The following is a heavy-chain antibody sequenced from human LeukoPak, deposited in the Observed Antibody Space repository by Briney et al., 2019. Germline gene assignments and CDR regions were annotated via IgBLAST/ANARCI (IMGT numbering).Heavy chain of an antibody. V-gene: IGHV3-23*01. CDR3: AKAEWELPYWYVDL. CDR1: GFTFSSYA. Sequence: GGSLRLSCAASGFTFSSYAMSWVRQAPGKGLEWVSAISGSGGRTYYADSVKGRFTISRDNSKNTLYLQMNSLRAEDTAVYYCAKAEWELPYWYVDLWGRGTLVTISS. CDR2: ISGSGGRT. J-gene: IGHJ2*01. D-gene: IGHD1-26*01.